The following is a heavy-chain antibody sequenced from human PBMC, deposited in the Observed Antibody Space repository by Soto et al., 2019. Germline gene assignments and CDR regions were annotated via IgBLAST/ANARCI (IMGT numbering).Heavy chain of an antibody. CDR1: GGSISSGGHY. CDR3: AREAYYYDSSGYFSKYFDS. CDR2: IYYTGSA. J-gene: IGHJ4*02. Sequence: SETLSLTCTVSGGSISSGGHYWSWIRQHPGKGLEWIGYIYYTGSAYYNPSLKSRLTISVDTSKNQFSLKLSSVPAEDTAVYYCAREAYYYDSSGYFSKYFDSWGQGTLVTVSS. D-gene: IGHD3-22*01. V-gene: IGHV4-31*03.